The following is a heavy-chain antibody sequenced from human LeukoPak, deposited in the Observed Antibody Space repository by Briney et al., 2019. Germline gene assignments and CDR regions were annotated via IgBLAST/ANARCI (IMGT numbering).Heavy chain of an antibody. Sequence: PSETLSLTCAVSGGPFSGYSWNWLRQPPGKGLEGMGGGNHSGSTNYNPALKSRVTLSPDTSKNQFSLKLSSVTAADTAVYYCARGTGVVVTGPLDYWGQGTLVTVSS. J-gene: IGHJ4*02. CDR3: ARGTGVVVTGPLDY. CDR1: GGPFSGYS. V-gene: IGHV4-34*01. CDR2: GNHSGST. D-gene: IGHD2-21*02.